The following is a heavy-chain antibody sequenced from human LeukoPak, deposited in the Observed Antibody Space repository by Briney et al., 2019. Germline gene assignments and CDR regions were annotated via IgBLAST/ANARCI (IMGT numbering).Heavy chain of an antibody. CDR1: GFTFSVYY. V-gene: IGHV3-11*01. CDR3: ARDSGIAAAGTLRGIYFDY. J-gene: IGHJ4*02. D-gene: IGHD6-13*01. CDR2: ISSSGSTI. Sequence: GGSLRLSCAASGFTFSVYYMSWIRQAPGKGLEWVSYISSSGSTIYYADAVKGRFTISRDNAKNSLYVQMNSLRAEDTAVYYWARDSGIAAAGTLRGIYFDYWGQGTLVTVSS.